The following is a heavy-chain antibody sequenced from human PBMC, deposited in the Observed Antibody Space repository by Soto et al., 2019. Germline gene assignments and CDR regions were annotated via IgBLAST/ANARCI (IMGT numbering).Heavy chain of an antibody. CDR1: GFTFDDYA. Sequence: GGSLRLSCAASGFTFDDYAMHWVRQAPGKGLEWVSGISWNSGSIGYADSVKGRFTISRDNAKNSLYLQMNSLRAEDTALYYCAKAKGPDVAGTWVGELNWFDPWGQGTLVTVSS. CDR3: AKAKGPDVAGTWVGELNWFDP. CDR2: ISWNSGSI. J-gene: IGHJ5*02. D-gene: IGHD6-19*01. V-gene: IGHV3-9*01.